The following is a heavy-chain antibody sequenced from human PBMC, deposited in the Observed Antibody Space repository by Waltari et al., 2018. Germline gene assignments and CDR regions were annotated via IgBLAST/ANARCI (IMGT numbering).Heavy chain of an antibody. CDR3: ARACSTVTTDASGFVNAFDI. J-gene: IGHJ4*02. Sequence: EVQLVESGGGLVKPGGSLRLSCAASGFTFSSYSMNWVRQAPGKGLAWVSSISSSSSYIYYADSVKGRFTISRDNAKNSLYLQMNSLRAEDTAVYYCARACSTVTTDASGFVNAFDIWGQGTLVTVSS. V-gene: IGHV3-21*01. CDR1: GFTFSSYS. D-gene: IGHD4-4*01. CDR2: ISSSSSYI.